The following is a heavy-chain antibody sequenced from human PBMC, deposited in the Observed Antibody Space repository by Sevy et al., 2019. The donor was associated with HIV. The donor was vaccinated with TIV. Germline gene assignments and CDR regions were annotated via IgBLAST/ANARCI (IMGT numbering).Heavy chain of an antibody. CDR1: GYTFTSYD. V-gene: IGHV1-8*01. J-gene: IGHJ4*02. Sequence: ASVKVSCKASGYTFTSYDIYWVRQATGQGLEWVGWMNPNSGNTGYAQNFQGSVTLTRDTSISTAYLELSSLTSEDTXXXXXXXXXXXXXXXGYFDYWGQGTLVTVSS. CDR2: MNPNSGNT. CDR3: XXXXXXXXXXGYFDY.